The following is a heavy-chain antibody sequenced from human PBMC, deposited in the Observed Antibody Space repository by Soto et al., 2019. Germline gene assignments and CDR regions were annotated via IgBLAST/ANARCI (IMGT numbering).Heavy chain of an antibody. D-gene: IGHD4-17*01. CDR3: ARGGDYGDPRMWFDP. CDR1: GGTFSSYA. J-gene: IGHJ5*02. CDR2: IIPIFGTA. V-gene: IGHV1-69*13. Sequence: ASVKVSCKASGGTFSSYAISWVRQAPGQGLEWMGGIIPIFGTANYAQKFQGRVTITADESTSTAYMELSSLRSEDTAVYYCARGGDYGDPRMWFDPWGQGTLVTVSS.